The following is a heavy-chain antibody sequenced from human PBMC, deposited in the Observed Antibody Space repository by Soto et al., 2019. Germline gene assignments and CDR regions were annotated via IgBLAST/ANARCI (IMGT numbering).Heavy chain of an antibody. CDR1: GFSVINSY. CDR2: IYSGGST. V-gene: IGHV3-53*01. CDR3: AKEGSDCSCNL. D-gene: IGHD2-21*01. J-gene: IGHJ4*02. Sequence: EEQLVESGGGLIQPGGSLRLSCVGSGFSVINSYVSWVRQAPGQGLEWVSIIYSGGSTYYADSVKGRFTMTRDTSKNTVSREMNSLRAEDTALYYCAKEGSDCSCNLWGQGTLVTVSS.